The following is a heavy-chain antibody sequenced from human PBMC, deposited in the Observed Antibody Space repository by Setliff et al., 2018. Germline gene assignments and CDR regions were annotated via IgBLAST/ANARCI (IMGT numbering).Heavy chain of an antibody. Sequence: ASVKVSCKASGYTFTDYYMHWVQQAPGKGLEWMGRVDPEDGHTKYAEKFQGRITISADMSLDIAHMELGSLTSEDTAVYYCATGLRHGVPYFDLWGQGTLVTVSS. CDR2: VDPEDGHT. V-gene: IGHV1-69-2*01. D-gene: IGHD3-10*01. J-gene: IGHJ4*02. CDR1: GYTFTDYY. CDR3: ATGLRHGVPYFDL.